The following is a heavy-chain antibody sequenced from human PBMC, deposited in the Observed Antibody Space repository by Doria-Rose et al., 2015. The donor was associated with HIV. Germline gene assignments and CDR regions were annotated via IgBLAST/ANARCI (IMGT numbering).Heavy chain of an antibody. V-gene: IGHV1-3*01. Sequence: VSCKTSGYTFSAYAIHWVRPAPGQRLEWMGWLNVGNGDTRYSRKFQDRATITSDTSANTGYMALSSLRSEDTAVYYCARIHSLSSSSLGHWGQGTLVTVSS. J-gene: IGHJ4*02. D-gene: IGHD6-13*01. CDR2: LNVGNGDT. CDR1: GYTFSAYA. CDR3: ARIHSLSSSSLGH.